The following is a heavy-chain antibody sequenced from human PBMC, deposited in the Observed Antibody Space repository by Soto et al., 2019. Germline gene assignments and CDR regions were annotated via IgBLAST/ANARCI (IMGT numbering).Heavy chain of an antibody. Sequence: ASVKVLCKAPGYTFTGYYMRWVRQAPGQGVEWMGWINPNSGDTNCAQKFQGRVTMTSDSSISTAYMELSRLRSNDTAVYYCASYYYERSGYQNWGQGTRVTVS. CDR2: INPNSGDT. CDR1: GYTFTGYY. V-gene: IGHV1-2*02. CDR3: ASYYYERSGYQN. J-gene: IGHJ4*02. D-gene: IGHD3-22*01.